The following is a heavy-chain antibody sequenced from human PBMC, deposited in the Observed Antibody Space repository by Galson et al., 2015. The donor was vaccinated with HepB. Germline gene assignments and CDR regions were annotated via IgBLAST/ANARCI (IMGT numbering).Heavy chain of an antibody. Sequence: SLRLSCAASGFTFSSYAMSWVRQAPGKGLEWVSAISGSGGSTYYADSVKGRFTISRDNSKNTLYLQMNSLRAEDTAVYYCAKVGMNPVVPAAMSRTMGEEGKRNYYYYMDVWGKGTTVTVSS. CDR3: AKVGMNPVVPAAMSRTMGEEGKRNYYYYMDV. CDR1: GFTFSSYA. CDR2: ISGSGGST. V-gene: IGHV3-23*01. J-gene: IGHJ6*03. D-gene: IGHD2-2*01.